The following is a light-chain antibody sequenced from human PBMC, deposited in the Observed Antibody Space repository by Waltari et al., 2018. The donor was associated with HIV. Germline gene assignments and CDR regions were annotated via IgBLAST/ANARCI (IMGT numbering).Light chain of an antibody. Sequence: QSVLPQPPSASGTPGQRVTLSCSGSSSNLGRTTVNSFQQLPGTAPKLLIYTNNQRPSGVPDRFSGSKSGTSASLAISGLQPEDEADYYCAAWDDSLNGVVFGGGTKLTVL. V-gene: IGLV1-44*01. CDR3: AAWDDSLNGVV. J-gene: IGLJ2*01. CDR2: TNN. CDR1: SSNLGRTT.